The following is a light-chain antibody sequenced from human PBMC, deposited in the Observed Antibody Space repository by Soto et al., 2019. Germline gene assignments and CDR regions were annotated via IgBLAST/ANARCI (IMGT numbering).Light chain of an antibody. Sequence: DIVMTQSPDSLAVSLGERATINCKSSQSVLFSSNNKNYLAWYQQKPGQPPKLLIYWASTRESGVPDRFSGSGSGTDFTLTISSLQAEDVAVYYCQQYYTNALTCGGGTKVGVK. CDR1: QSVLFSSNNKNY. CDR2: WAS. V-gene: IGKV4-1*01. J-gene: IGKJ4*01. CDR3: QQYYTNALT.